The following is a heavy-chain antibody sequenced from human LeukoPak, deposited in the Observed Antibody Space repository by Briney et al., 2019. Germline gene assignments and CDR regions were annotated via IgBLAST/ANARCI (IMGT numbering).Heavy chain of an antibody. Sequence: GGSLRLSCAASGFTFSSYSMNWARQAPGKGLEWVSSISSSSSYIYYADSVKGRFTISRDNAKNSLYLQMNSLRAEDTAVYYCAREAGAAAGSFDYWGQGTLVTVSS. CDR2: ISSSSSYI. CDR3: AREAGAAAGSFDY. V-gene: IGHV3-21*01. J-gene: IGHJ4*02. D-gene: IGHD6-13*01. CDR1: GFTFSSYS.